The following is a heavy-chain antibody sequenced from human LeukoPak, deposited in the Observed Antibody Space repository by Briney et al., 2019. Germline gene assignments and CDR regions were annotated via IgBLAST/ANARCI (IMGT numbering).Heavy chain of an antibody. J-gene: IGHJ6*03. CDR3: ARTQNYYYYMDV. V-gene: IGHV1-18*04. CDR2: ISAYNGNT. CDR1: GYTFTSYY. Sequence: ASVKVSCKASGYTFTSYYMHWVRQAPGQGLEWMGWISAYNGNTNYAQKLQGRVTMTTDTSTSTAYMELRSLRSDDTAVYYCARTQNYYYYMDVWGKGTTVTISS.